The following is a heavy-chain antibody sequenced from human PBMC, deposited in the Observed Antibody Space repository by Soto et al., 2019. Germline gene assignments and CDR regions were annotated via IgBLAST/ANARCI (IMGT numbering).Heavy chain of an antibody. D-gene: IGHD2-2*01. J-gene: IGHJ4*02. V-gene: IGHV3-30*18. Sequence: GGSLRLSCAASGFSFSSYGMHWLRQAAGKGLEWVAVISYDGSNKYYADSVRGRFTISRDNSKNTLYLQMNSLRPEDTAVFYCAKESMEQYQLLPFFDYWGQGTLVTVSS. CDR1: GFSFSSYG. CDR2: ISYDGSNK. CDR3: AKESMEQYQLLPFFDY.